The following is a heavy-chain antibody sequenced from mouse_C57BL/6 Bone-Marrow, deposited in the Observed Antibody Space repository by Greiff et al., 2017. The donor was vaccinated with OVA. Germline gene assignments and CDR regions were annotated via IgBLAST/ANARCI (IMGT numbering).Heavy chain of an antibody. J-gene: IGHJ1*03. V-gene: IGHV5-4*01. CDR3: AGERYPEYFDV. D-gene: IGHD2-14*01. Sequence: EVMLVESGGGLVKPGGSLKLSCAASGFTFSSYSMSWVRQTPEKRLEWVATISDGGSYTYYPDNVKGRFTITRDNAKNNLYLQMSHLKSEDTAMDYCAGERYPEYFDVWGTGTTVTVSS. CDR1: GFTFSSYS. CDR2: ISDGGSYT.